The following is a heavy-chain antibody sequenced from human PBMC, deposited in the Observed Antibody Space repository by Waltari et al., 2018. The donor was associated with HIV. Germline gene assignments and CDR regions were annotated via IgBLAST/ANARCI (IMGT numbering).Heavy chain of an antibody. J-gene: IGHJ4*02. Sequence: QVQVVQSGAEVKKPGASVKVPCKTSGYTFTKYDINWVRQATGQGLEWLGWMNPNSGNTGYAQNVQGRITMTRKTSIDTAYMELRGLTSDDTAVYYCATQRDSGSYYLDHWGQGTLVTVSP. CDR3: ATQRDSGSYYLDH. CDR1: GYTFTKYD. D-gene: IGHD3-10*01. V-gene: IGHV1-8*01. CDR2: MNPNSGNT.